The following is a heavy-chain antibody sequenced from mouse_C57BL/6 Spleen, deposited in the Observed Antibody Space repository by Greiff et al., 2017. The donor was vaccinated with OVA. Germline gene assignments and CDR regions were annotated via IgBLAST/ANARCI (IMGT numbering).Heavy chain of an antibody. CDR1: GFTFSSYA. J-gene: IGHJ1*03. Sequence: EVKVEESGGGLVKPGGSLKLSCAASGFTFSSYAMPWVRLTPEKRLEWVATISDGGSYTYYPDNVKGRFTISRDNAKNNLYLQMSHLKSEDPAMYYCARVYYDCYWYFDVWGTGTTVTVSS. CDR2: ISDGGSYT. D-gene: IGHD2-4*01. CDR3: ARVYYDCYWYFDV. V-gene: IGHV5-4*03.